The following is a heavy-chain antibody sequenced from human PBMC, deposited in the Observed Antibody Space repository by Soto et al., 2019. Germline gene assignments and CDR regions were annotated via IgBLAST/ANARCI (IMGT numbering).Heavy chain of an antibody. Sequence: GESLKIACKGSGYYFPSYWIGWVRQMPGKGLEWMGIFYPGDSDTRYSPSFQGQVTISADRSISTAYLQWSSLKPSDTAMYYCARQGNGAEGFDYWGQGTLVTVSS. D-gene: IGHD4-17*01. V-gene: IGHV5-51*01. CDR3: ARQGNGAEGFDY. J-gene: IGHJ4*02. CDR2: FYPGDSDT. CDR1: GYYFPSYW.